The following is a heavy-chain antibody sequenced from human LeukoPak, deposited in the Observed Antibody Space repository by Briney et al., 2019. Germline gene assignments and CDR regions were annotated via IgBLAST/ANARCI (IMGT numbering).Heavy chain of an antibody. CDR1: EFTFSSYW. V-gene: IGHV3-7*01. Sequence: GGSLRLSCAASEFTFSSYWMSWVRQAPGKGLEWVANIKQDGSEKYYVDSVKGRFTISRDNAKNSLYLQMNSLRAEDTAVYYCASLKYYFDYWGQGTLVTVSS. CDR2: IKQDGSEK. CDR3: ASLKYYFDY. J-gene: IGHJ4*02.